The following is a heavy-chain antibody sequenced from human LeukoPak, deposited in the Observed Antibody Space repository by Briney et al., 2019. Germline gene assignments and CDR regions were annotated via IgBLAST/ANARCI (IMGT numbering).Heavy chain of an antibody. J-gene: IGHJ6*02. CDR3: ARLRYSYGYGMDV. V-gene: IGHV4-59*08. CDR2: IYYSGST. D-gene: IGHD5-18*01. Sequence: KPSETLSLTCTVSGGSISSYYWSWIRQPPGKGLEWIGYIYYSGSTNYNPSLKSRVTISVDTSKNQFSLKLSSVTAADTAVYYCARLRYSYGYGMDVWGQGTTVTVSS. CDR1: GGSISSYY.